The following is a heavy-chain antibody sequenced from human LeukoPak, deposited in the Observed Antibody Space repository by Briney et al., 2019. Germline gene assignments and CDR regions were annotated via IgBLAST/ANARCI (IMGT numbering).Heavy chain of an antibody. Sequence: GGSLRLSCAASGFTFSSYSMNWVRQAPGKGLEWVSSISSSSYIYYADSVKGRFTISRDNAKNSLYLQMNSLRAEGTAVYYCASSRLEWLADFDYWGQGTLVTVSS. CDR1: GFTFSSYS. CDR2: ISSSSYI. D-gene: IGHD3-3*01. V-gene: IGHV3-21*01. CDR3: ASSRLEWLADFDY. J-gene: IGHJ4*02.